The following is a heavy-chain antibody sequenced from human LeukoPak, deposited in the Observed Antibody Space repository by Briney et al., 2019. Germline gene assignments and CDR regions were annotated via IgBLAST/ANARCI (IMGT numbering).Heavy chain of an antibody. V-gene: IGHV4-61*01. CDR1: DDSVSSSRYY. CDR2: IYHGSA. CDR3: AREGGRQWLVSGALDS. D-gene: IGHD6-19*01. Sequence: PSETLSLTCTVSDDSVSSSRYYWTWIRRPPGKGLEWIGYIYHGSATYNPSLESRVTLSMDKSKNQYSLKMTSVTDADTAVYYCAREGGRQWLVSGALDSWGQGPLVTVSS. J-gene: IGHJ5*01.